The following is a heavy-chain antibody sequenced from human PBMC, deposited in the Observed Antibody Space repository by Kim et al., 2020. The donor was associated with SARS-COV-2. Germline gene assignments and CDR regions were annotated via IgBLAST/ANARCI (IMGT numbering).Heavy chain of an antibody. CDR3: AKEFGEGYYCTNGVCYVGYFDY. CDR2: ISYDGSNK. D-gene: IGHD2-8*01. Sequence: GGSLRLSCAASGFTFSSYGMHWVRQAPGKGLEWVAVISYDGSNKYYADSVKGRFTISRDNSKNTLYLQMNSLRAEDTAVYYCAKEFGEGYYCTNGVCYVGYFDYWGQGTLVTVSS. CDR1: GFTFSSYG. J-gene: IGHJ4*02. V-gene: IGHV3-30*18.